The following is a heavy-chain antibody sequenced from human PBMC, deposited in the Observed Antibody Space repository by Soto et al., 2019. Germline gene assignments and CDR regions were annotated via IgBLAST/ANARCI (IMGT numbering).Heavy chain of an antibody. V-gene: IGHV3-21*01. Sequence: GGSLRLSCAASGFTFSSYSMNWVRQAPGKGLEWVSSISSSSSYIYYADSVKGRFTISRDNAKNSLYLQMNSLRAEDTAVYYCARVISSQGHYYYVDVWGKGTTVTVSS. CDR1: GFTFSSYS. CDR3: ARVISSQGHYYYVDV. CDR2: ISSSSSYI. J-gene: IGHJ6*03. D-gene: IGHD3-3*02.